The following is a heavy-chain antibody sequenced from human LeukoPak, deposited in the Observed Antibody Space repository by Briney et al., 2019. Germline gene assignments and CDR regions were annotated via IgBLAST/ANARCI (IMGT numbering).Heavy chain of an antibody. Sequence: AGGSLRLSCPASGFTFSRSGMYWVRQAPGKGLGWVAHIQDIGNNKYYADSVKGRFTISRDNSKNTLFLQMNSLMPEDTAVYYCARDRRGSWTIDYWGQGILVTVSS. D-gene: IGHD6-13*01. CDR3: ARDRRGSWTIDY. CDR1: GFTFSRSG. V-gene: IGHV3-30*02. J-gene: IGHJ4*02. CDR2: IQDIGNNK.